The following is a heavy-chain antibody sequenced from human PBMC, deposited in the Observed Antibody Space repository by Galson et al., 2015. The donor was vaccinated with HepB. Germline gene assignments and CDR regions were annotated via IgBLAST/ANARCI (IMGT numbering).Heavy chain of an antibody. J-gene: IGHJ5*02. CDR2: IYDSGST. Sequence: ETLSLTCTVSGGSISSYYWSWIRQPPGKGLEWIGYIYDSGSTNYNPSLKSRVTISVDTSKNQFSLKLTSVTAADTAVYYCARLLRSTFDPWGQGTLVTVSS. CDR1: GGSISSYY. D-gene: IGHD4-17*01. CDR3: ARLLRSTFDP. V-gene: IGHV4-59*01.